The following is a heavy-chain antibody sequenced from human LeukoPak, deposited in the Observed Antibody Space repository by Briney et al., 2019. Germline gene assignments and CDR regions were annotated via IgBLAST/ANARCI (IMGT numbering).Heavy chain of an antibody. CDR2: IYYSGST. V-gene: IGHV4-39*01. J-gene: IGHJ4*02. CDR3: AGHPYSSRVYDY. Sequence: SETLSLTCTVSGGSISSSSYYWGWIRQPPGKGLEWIGSIYYSGSTYYNPSLKSRVTISVDTSKNQFSLKLSSVTAADAAVYYCAGHPYSSRVYDYWGQGTLVTVSS. D-gene: IGHD6-13*01. CDR1: GGSISSSSYY.